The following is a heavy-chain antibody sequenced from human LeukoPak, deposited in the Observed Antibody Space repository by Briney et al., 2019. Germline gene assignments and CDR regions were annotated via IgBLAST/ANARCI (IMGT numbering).Heavy chain of an antibody. Sequence: GGSLRLSCAASGFTFSTYGMHWVRQAPGKGLEWVAVISYDGSNKYYADSVKGRFTISRDNSKNTLYLQMNSLRAEDTAVYYCARGSYSDEYFDYWGQGTLVTVSS. CDR2: ISYDGSNK. CDR1: GFTFSTYG. CDR3: ARGSYSDEYFDY. D-gene: IGHD1-26*01. V-gene: IGHV3-30*03. J-gene: IGHJ4*02.